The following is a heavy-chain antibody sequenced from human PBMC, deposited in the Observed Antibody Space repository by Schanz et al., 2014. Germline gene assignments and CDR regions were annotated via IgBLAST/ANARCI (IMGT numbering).Heavy chain of an antibody. J-gene: IGHJ2*01. CDR1: GFTFSSYW. Sequence: EVQLVESGGGLVQPGGSLRLSCAASGFTFSSYWMHWVRQVPGKGLVWVSLISDSGGTAYYADSVKGRFTISSDNSKNTLYLQMNSLRAEDTAIYYCAKDAPYPFDLWGRGTLXTVSS. CDR3: AKDAPYPFDL. V-gene: IGHV3-23*04. CDR2: ISDSGGTA.